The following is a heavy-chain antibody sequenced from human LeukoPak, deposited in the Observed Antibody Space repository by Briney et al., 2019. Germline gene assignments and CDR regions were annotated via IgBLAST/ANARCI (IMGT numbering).Heavy chain of an antibody. D-gene: IGHD1-26*01. Sequence: SETLSLTCTVSGGSISSYYWSWIRQPPGKGLEWIGYIYYSGSTNYNPSLKSRVTISVDTFKNQFSLKLSSVTAADTAVYYCARARWDLLDYWAQGTLATVSS. J-gene: IGHJ4*02. CDR2: IYYSGST. CDR3: ARARWDLLDY. V-gene: IGHV4-59*01. CDR1: GGSISSYY.